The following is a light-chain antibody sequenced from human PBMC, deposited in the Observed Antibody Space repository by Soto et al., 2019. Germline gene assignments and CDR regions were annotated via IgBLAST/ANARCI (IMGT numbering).Light chain of an antibody. CDR2: GTS. V-gene: IGKV3-20*01. CDR3: QQYGSAFT. J-gene: IGKJ3*01. CDR1: QSVGRSN. Sequence: ESVLTQSPGTLSLSPGERATLSCRASQSVGRSNLAWYQQKPGQAPRLLIYGTSTRAAGIPDRFSGSGSGTDFPLTISRVEPEDFAVYFCQQYGSAFTFGPGTKVDIK.